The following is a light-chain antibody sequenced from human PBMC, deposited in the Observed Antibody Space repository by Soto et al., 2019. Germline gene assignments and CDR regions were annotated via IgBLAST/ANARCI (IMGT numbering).Light chain of an antibody. CDR2: SND. CDR1: SSNIGSTP. Sequence: QSVLTQPPSASGTPGQRVTISCSGSSSNIGSTPVSWYQKFPGTAPKLLIYSNDFRPSGVPDRFSGSKSGTSASLAISGLQSDDEADYYCAAWDDSLNGVVFGGGTKLTVL. CDR3: AAWDDSLNGVV. J-gene: IGLJ3*02. V-gene: IGLV1-44*01.